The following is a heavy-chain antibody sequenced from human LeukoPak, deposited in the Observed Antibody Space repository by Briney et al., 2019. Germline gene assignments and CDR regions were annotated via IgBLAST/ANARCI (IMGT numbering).Heavy chain of an antibody. CDR2: IYTSGST. V-gene: IGHV4-4*07. J-gene: IGHJ5*02. CDR1: GGSISSYY. D-gene: IGHD3-10*01. Sequence: SETLSLTCTVSGGSISSYYWSWIRQPAGKGLEWIGRIYTSGSTNYNPSLKSRVTISVDTSKNQFSLKLSSVTAADTAVYYCARDTVTRKYGSGSIYWFDPGGQGTLVTVSS. CDR3: ARDTVTRKYGSGSIYWFDP.